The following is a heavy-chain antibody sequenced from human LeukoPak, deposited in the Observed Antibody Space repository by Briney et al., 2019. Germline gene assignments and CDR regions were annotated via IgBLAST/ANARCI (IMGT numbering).Heavy chain of an antibody. V-gene: IGHV4-34*01. CDR2: INHSGST. Sequence: PSETLSLTCAVYGGSFSGYYWSWIRQPPGKGLEWIGEINHSGSTNYNPSLKSRVTISVDTSKNQFSLKLSSVTAADTAVYYCARDDFWTPTYGMDVWGQGTTVTVSS. CDR1: GGSFSGYY. CDR3: ARDDFWTPTYGMDV. D-gene: IGHD3-3*01. J-gene: IGHJ6*02.